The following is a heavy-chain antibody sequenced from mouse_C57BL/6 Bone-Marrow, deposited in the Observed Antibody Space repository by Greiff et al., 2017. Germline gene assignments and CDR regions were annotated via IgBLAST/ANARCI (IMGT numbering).Heavy chain of an antibody. CDR1: GYTFTSYG. J-gene: IGHJ2*01. D-gene: IGHD2-12*01. Sequence: QVQLQQSGAELARPGASVKLSCKASGYTFTSYGISWVKQRTGQGLEWIGEIYPRSGNTYYNEKFKGKATLTADKYSSTAYMELLSLTSEESAVYCCARYRLWLLFFDYWGQGTTLTVSS. CDR2: IYPRSGNT. V-gene: IGHV1-81*01. CDR3: ARYRLWLLFFDY.